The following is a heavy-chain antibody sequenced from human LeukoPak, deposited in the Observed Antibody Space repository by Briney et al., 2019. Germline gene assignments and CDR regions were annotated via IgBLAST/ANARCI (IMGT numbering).Heavy chain of an antibody. CDR3: ARALRYYDFWSGYYGGWFDP. Sequence: PSETLSLTCTVSGGSISSGGYYWSWIRQHPGKGLEWIGYIYYSGSTYYNPSLKSRVTISVDTSKNQFSLKLSSVTAADTAVYYCARALRYYDFWSGYYGGWFDPWGQGTLVTVSS. V-gene: IGHV4-30-4*08. J-gene: IGHJ5*02. CDR1: GGSISSGGYY. D-gene: IGHD3-3*01. CDR2: IYYSGST.